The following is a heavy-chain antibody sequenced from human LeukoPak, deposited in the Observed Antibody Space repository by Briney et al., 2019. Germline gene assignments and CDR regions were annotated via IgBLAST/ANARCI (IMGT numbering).Heavy chain of an antibody. CDR1: GVTFDDYA. V-gene: IGHV3-9*01. Sequence: PARSMRLSCAVSGVTFDDYAMHWVRQAPGKGLEWVSGISWNSGSIVYADSVKGRFTISRDNAKNSLYLQMNSLRAEDTAVYYCARDEGQNWGQGTLVSVSS. CDR2: ISWNSGSI. J-gene: IGHJ4*02. CDR3: ARDEGQN.